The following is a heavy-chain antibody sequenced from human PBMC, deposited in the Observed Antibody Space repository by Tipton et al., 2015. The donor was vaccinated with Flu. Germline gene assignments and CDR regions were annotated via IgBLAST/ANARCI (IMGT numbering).Heavy chain of an antibody. D-gene: IGHD3-22*01. J-gene: IGHJ5*02. V-gene: IGHV4-4*07. CDR2: IYTSGST. CDR3: ARDFYDSSGYPRFDP. Sequence: LRLSCTVSGGSISSYYWSWIRQPPGKGLEWIGRIYTSGSTNYNPSLKSRVTMSVDTSKNQFSLKLSSVTAADTAVYYCARDFYDSSGYPRFDPWGQGTLVTVSS. CDR1: GGSISSYY.